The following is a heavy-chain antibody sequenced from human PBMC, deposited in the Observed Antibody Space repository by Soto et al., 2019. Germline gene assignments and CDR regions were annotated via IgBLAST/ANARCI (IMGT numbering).Heavy chain of an antibody. CDR1: GASISGFY. Sequence: SETLSLTCTVSGASISGFYWSWIRKSAGKGLEWIGRIYATGTTDYNPSLKSRVMMSVDTSKKQFSLKLRSVTAADTAVYYCVRDGTKTLRDWFDPWGQGIPVTVSS. D-gene: IGHD1-1*01. CDR2: IYATGTT. CDR3: VRDGTKTLRDWFDP. J-gene: IGHJ5*02. V-gene: IGHV4-4*07.